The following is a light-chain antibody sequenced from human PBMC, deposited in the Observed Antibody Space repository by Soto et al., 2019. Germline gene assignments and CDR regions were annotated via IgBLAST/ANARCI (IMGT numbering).Light chain of an antibody. J-gene: IGKJ1*01. CDR3: QQYNSYSLWT. V-gene: IGKV1-5*01. CDR1: QSISSW. CDR2: DAS. Sequence: DIQMTQSPSTLSASVGDRVTITCRASQSISSWLAWYQQKPGKAPMLLIYDASSLESGVPSRFSGSGSGTEFTLTFSSLQPDDFATYSCQQYNSYSLWTFGQGTKVEIK.